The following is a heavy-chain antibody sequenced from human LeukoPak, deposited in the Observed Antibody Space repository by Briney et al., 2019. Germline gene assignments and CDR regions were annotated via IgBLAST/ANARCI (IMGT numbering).Heavy chain of an antibody. D-gene: IGHD3-22*01. CDR3: AKDADISVELVVITPFDS. CDR2: ISGSGNRA. CDR1: GFTFSTYG. J-gene: IGHJ4*02. Sequence: GGSLRLSCAASGFTFSTYGMSWVRQAPGKGLEWVSAISGSGNRAYHADSVKGRFTISRDNSKNMLYLQMNSLRAEDTALYYCAKDADISVELVVITPFDSWGQGTLVTVSS. V-gene: IGHV3-23*01.